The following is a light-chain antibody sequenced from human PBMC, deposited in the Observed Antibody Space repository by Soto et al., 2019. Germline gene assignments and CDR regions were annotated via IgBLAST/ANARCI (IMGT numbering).Light chain of an antibody. Sequence: EIVLTQSPATLSLSPGERATLSCRAIQSVSRYLAWYQQKPGQALRLLIYDASNRATGIPARFSGSGSGTDFTLTISSLEPEDFAVYYCQQRSNWGHTFGGGTKVEIK. CDR2: DAS. CDR3: QQRSNWGHT. CDR1: QSVSRY. V-gene: IGKV3-11*01. J-gene: IGKJ4*01.